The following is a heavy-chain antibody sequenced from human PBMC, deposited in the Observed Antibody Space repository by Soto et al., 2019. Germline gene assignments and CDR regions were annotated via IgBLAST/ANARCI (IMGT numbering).Heavy chain of an antibody. J-gene: IGHJ3*02. CDR1: GFTFSSYG. CDR3: AGETGIVGVECAFDI. D-gene: IGHD1-26*01. V-gene: IGHV3-33*01. CDR2: VWYDGSEK. Sequence: QVQLVESGGGVVQPGRSLRLSCAASGFTFSSYGMHWVRQAPCKGLERVAVVWYDGSEKYYLDFVKGRFTISRDNSKNTLYLRINNVRAEDTALYHCAGETGIVGVECAFDIWGQGTMVTVSS.